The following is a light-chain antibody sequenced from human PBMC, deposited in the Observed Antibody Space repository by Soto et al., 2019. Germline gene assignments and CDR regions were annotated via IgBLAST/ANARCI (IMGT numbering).Light chain of an antibody. V-gene: IGKV3D-20*02. Sequence: EIVLTQSPGTLSLSPGERATLYCRASQSVSSSYLAWYQQKPGQAPRLLIYDASNRATGIPARFSGSGSGTDFTLTISSLEPADFAVYYCQQRSNWPLTFGGGTKGDI. CDR1: QSVSSSY. CDR3: QQRSNWPLT. J-gene: IGKJ4*01. CDR2: DAS.